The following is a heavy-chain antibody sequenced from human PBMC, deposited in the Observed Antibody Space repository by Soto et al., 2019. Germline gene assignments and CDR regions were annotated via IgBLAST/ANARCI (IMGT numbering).Heavy chain of an antibody. J-gene: IGHJ4*02. CDR2: TYYRSKWYD. V-gene: IGHV6-1*01. CDR1: GDSVSSNSAV. Sequence: SQTLSLTCAISGDSVSSNSAVWNWIRQSPSRGLEWLGRTYYRSKWYDDYAVSVKSRITINSDTSKNQFSLQLNSVTPEDTAVYYCARAQTWLQLEYWGQGTLVTVSS. CDR3: ARAQTWLQLEY. D-gene: IGHD1-1*01.